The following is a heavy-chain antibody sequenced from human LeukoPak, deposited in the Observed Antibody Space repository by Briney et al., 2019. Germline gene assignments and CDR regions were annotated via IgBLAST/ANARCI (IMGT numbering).Heavy chain of an antibody. CDR1: GYTFTSYY. Sequence: GASVKVSCKASGYTFTSYYIVWVRQAPGQGLEWMGRIDPSGGSTSYTQKFQGRVTMTRGTSTSTVYMEPSSLISEDTAVYYCARNSGSGFGYWGQGTLVTVSS. D-gene: IGHD2-15*01. J-gene: IGHJ4*02. CDR2: IDPSGGST. V-gene: IGHV1-46*01. CDR3: ARNSGSGFGY.